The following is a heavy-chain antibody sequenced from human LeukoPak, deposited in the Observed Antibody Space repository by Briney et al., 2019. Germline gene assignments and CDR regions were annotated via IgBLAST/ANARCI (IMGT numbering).Heavy chain of an antibody. D-gene: IGHD6-19*01. CDR1: GGSISSSYY. CDR3: AARSSGWYGVEYYFDY. J-gene: IGHJ4*02. Sequence: SETLSLTCTVSGGSISSSYYWSWIRQPPGKGLEWIGYIYYSGSTNYNPSLKSRVTISVDTSKNQFSLKLSSVTAADTAVYYCAARSSGWYGVEYYFDYWAREPWSPSPQ. V-gene: IGHV4-61*01. CDR2: IYYSGST.